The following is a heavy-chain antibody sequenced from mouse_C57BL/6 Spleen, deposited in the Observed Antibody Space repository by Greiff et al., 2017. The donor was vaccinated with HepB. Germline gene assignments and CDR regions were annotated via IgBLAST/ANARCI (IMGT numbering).Heavy chain of an antibody. CDR2: INPGSGGT. V-gene: IGHV1-54*01. D-gene: IGHD2-4*01. Sequence: QVQLKESGAELVRPGTSVKVSCKASGYAFTNYLIEWVKQRPGQGLEWIGVINPGSGGTNYNEKFKGKATLTADKSSSTAYMQLSSLTSEDSAVYFCARWDDYDSPFAYWGQGTLVTVSA. CDR1: GYAFTNYL. CDR3: ARWDDYDSPFAY. J-gene: IGHJ3*01.